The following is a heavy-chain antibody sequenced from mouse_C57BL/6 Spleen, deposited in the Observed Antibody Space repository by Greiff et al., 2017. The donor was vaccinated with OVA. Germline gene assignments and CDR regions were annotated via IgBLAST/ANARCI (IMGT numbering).Heavy chain of an antibody. CDR2: ISGGGGNT. V-gene: IGHV5-9*01. Sequence: EVKLVESGGGLVKPGGSLKLSCAASGFTFSSYTMSWVRQTPEKRLEWVATISGGGGNTYYPDSVKGRFTISRDNAKNTLYLQMSSLRSEDTALDYCARRDYGRSYDSMDHRGQGTSVTVSS. CDR1: GFTFSSYT. D-gene: IGHD1-1*01. CDR3: ARRDYGRSYDSMDH. J-gene: IGHJ4*01.